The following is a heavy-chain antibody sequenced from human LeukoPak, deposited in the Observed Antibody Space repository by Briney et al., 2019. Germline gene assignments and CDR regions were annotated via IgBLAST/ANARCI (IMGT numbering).Heavy chain of an antibody. CDR2: IIPIFGTA. D-gene: IGHD3-10*01. J-gene: IGHJ4*02. Sequence: SVKVSCKASGGTFSSYAISWVRQAPGQGLEWMGGIIPIFGTANYAQKFQGRVTITADESTSTAYMELSSLRSEDTAVYYCARDASTMVRGLDYWGQGTLVTVSS. V-gene: IGHV1-69*13. CDR3: ARDASTMVRGLDY. CDR1: GGTFSSYA.